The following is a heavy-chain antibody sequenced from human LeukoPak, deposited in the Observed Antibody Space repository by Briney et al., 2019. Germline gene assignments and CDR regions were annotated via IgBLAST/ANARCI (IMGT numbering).Heavy chain of an antibody. CDR2: IKQDGSEK. D-gene: IGHD3-3*01. CDR3: ARDWTLNDFWSGYYRDNYYYYYMDV. J-gene: IGHJ6*03. V-gene: IGHV3-7*01. CDR1: EFTFSSYW. Sequence: QSGGSLRLSCAASEFTFSSYWMSWVRQAPGKGLEWVANIKQDGSEKYYVDSVKGRFTISRDNAKNTLYLQMNSLRAEDTAVYYCARDWTLNDFWSGYYRDNYYYYYMDVWGKGTTVTVSS.